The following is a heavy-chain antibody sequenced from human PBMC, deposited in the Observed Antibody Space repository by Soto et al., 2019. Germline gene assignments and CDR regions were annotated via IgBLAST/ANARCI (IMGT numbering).Heavy chain of an antibody. CDR3: AREEVLWFGEVSAVFYYCGLDV. Sequence: QVQLVQSGAEVKKPGSSVKVSCKASGGTFSSYAISWVRQAPGQGLEWMGGIIPIFGTANYAQKFQGRVTMTEAASTRTAYRERSSLRSEDTAVYYCAREEVLWFGEVSAVFYYCGLDVWGQGTTVTVSS. V-gene: IGHV1-69*12. J-gene: IGHJ6*02. D-gene: IGHD3-10*01. CDR1: GGTFSSYA. CDR2: IIPIFGTA.